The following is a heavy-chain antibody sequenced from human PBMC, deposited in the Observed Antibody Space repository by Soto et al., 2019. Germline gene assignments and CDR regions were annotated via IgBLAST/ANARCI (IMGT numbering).Heavy chain of an antibody. V-gene: IGHV1-2*02. CDR1: GYTFTGYN. Sequence: ASVKVSCKASGYTFTGYNMHWVRQAPGQGLEWMGRIIPNRGIANYSQKFQGRVTITTDTSISTAYMELSSLTSEDTAVYYCARDSDDILTGPTDYWGQGTLVTVSS. D-gene: IGHD3-9*01. CDR2: IIPNRGIA. J-gene: IGHJ4*02. CDR3: ARDSDDILTGPTDY.